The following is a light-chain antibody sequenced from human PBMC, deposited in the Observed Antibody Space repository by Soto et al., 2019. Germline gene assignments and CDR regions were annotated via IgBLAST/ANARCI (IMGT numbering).Light chain of an antibody. Sequence: QSVLTQPPSASGSPGQSVTISCTGTSSDVGGNNYVSWYQQHPGKAPKLMIYEVSKRPSGVPDRFSGSKSGNTASLTVSGLQAEDEADYYCSSYAGSNIYVFGTGTRSPS. CDR1: SSDVGGNNY. CDR2: EVS. J-gene: IGLJ1*01. CDR3: SSYAGSNIYV. V-gene: IGLV2-8*01.